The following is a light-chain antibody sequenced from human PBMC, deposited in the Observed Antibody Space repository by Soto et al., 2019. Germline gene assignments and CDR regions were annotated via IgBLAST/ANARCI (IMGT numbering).Light chain of an antibody. CDR1: TGVVTSGHF. V-gene: IGLV7-46*01. CDR2: DTD. J-gene: IGLJ3*02. CDR3: LFSFGTTRV. Sequence: QAVVTQEPSVTVSPGGTVTLTCGFSTGVVTSGHFPYWFQQKPGQVPKTLVYDTDIKHSSTPARFSGSLLGGKAALTLSGAQPEDEAVYYCLFSFGTTRVFGGGTKVTVL.